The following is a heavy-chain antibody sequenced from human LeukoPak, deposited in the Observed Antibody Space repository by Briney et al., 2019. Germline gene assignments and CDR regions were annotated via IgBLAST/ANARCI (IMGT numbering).Heavy chain of an antibody. J-gene: IGHJ4*02. CDR1: GFTFNRYW. Sequence: GGSLRPSCAASGFTFNRYWMSWVRQAPGKGLEWVSYISSSDSTIYYADSVKGRFTISRDNAKNSLYLQMNSLRAGDTAVYYCARTIEMATISYFDYWGQGTLVTVSS. CDR2: ISSSDSTI. CDR3: ARTIEMATISYFDY. D-gene: IGHD5-24*01. V-gene: IGHV3-48*01.